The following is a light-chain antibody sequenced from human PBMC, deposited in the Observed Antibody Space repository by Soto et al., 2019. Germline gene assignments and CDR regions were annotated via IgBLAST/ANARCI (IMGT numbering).Light chain of an antibody. V-gene: IGLV2-14*03. CDR1: SSDIGAYDY. J-gene: IGLJ2*01. CDR2: DVR. Sequence: QSALTQPASGSGSPGQSSTISCTGTSSDIGAYDYVSWFQQYSGKAPTLIIYDVRFRPSGVSSRFSGSKSGNTDSLTISGRQTEDEADYYCGSYASATLIFGGGTKLTVL. CDR3: GSYASATLI.